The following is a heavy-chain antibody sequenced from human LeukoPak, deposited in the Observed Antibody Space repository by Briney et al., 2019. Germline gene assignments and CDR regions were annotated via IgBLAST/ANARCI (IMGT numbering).Heavy chain of an antibody. CDR2: ISSSGNYL. J-gene: IGHJ6*03. V-gene: IGHV3-21*04. CDR3: ARNRGSYYMDV. Sequence: GGSLRLSCAASGFSFRTYSFTWVRQAPGKGLEWVASISSSGNYLYYADSVKGRFTISGDTPKNTLYLQVNSLRVEDTAVYYCARNRGSYYMDVWGKGTTVIVSS. D-gene: IGHD6-25*01. CDR1: GFSFRTYS.